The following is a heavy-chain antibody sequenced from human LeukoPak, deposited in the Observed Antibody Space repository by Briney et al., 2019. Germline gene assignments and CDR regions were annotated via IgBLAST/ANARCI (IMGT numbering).Heavy chain of an antibody. V-gene: IGHV3-53*01. CDR2: IYTGGST. J-gene: IGHJ3*02. CDR3: ASLTPYKRNDWGSNI. Sequence: GGSLRLSCAASGFTVSSNYMTWVRQAPGKGLXXXXXIYTGGSTYYADSVKGRFTISRDNSKNTLYLEMSSLRVEDTAVYYCASLTPYKRNDWGSNIWGQGTVVTVSS. D-gene: IGHD1-1*01. CDR1: GFTVSSNY.